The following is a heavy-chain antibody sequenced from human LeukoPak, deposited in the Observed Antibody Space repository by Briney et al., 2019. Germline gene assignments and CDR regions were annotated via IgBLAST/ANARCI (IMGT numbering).Heavy chain of an antibody. V-gene: IGHV1-24*01. CDR2: FDPEDGET. D-gene: IGHD2-15*01. CDR1: GYTLTELS. Sequence: GASVKVSCKVSGYTLTELSMHWVRQAPGKGLEWMGGFDPEDGETIYAQKFQGRVTMTEDTSTDTAYMELSSLRSEDTAVYYCARDQCIGYCSGGSWTADYWGQGTLVTVSS. J-gene: IGHJ4*02. CDR3: ARDQCIGYCSGGSWTADY.